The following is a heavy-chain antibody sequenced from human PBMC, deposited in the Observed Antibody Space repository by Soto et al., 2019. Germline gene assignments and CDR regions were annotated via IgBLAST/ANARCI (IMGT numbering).Heavy chain of an antibody. CDR1: GGSFSGDY. Sequence: QVQLQQWGAGLLKPSETLSLTCAVYGGSFSGDYWNWIRQPPGKGLEWIGDSNHSGSTNYNPSLKSRVTRSVDTSENQFSLKLSSVIAADTAVYYCARGWGRVSDYWGQGTLVTVSS. CDR3: ARGWGRVSDY. J-gene: IGHJ4*02. CDR2: SNHSGST. D-gene: IGHD7-27*01. V-gene: IGHV4-34*01.